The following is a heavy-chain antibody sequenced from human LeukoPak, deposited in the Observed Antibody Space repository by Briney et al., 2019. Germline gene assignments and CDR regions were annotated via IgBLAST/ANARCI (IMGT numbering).Heavy chain of an antibody. J-gene: IGHJ4*02. V-gene: IGHV4-59*08. CDR1: GGSISSYY. CDR3: ASLEWELLDFDY. D-gene: IGHD1-26*01. CDR2: IYYSGST. Sequence: SETLSLTCTVSGGSISSYYWSWIRQPPGKGLEWIGYIYYSGSTNYNPSLKSRVTISVDTSKNQFSLKLSSVTAADTAVYYCASLEWELLDFDYWGQGTLVTVSS.